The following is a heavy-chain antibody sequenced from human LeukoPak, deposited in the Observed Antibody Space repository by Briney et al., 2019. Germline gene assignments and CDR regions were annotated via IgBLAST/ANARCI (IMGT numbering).Heavy chain of an antibody. Sequence: SETLSLTCTVSGGSISSYYWSWIRQPPGKGLEWIGYIYYSGNTNYNPSLKSRVTISVDTSKNQFSLKLSSVTAADTAVYYCARGQGRIAVAGRIHYWGQGTLVTVSS. CDR2: IYYSGNT. CDR1: GGSISSYY. J-gene: IGHJ4*02. V-gene: IGHV4-59*12. D-gene: IGHD6-19*01. CDR3: ARGQGRIAVAGRIHY.